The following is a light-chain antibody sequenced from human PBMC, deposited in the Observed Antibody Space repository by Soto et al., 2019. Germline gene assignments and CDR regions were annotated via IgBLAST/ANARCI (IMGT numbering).Light chain of an antibody. CDR3: HQSYNTPIT. J-gene: IGKJ4*01. CDR1: QSISNY. Sequence: DIQMTQSPSSLSASVGDRVTITCWASQSISNYLNWYQQKPGKAPKLLIYAASSLQSGVPSRFSGSGSGTDVTLNISSLQPEDFATYYCHQSYNTPITFGGGTKVEIK. CDR2: AAS. V-gene: IGKV1-39*01.